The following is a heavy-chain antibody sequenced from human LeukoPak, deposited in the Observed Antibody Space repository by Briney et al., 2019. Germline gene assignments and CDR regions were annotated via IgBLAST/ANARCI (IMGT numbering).Heavy chain of an antibody. CDR2: INHSGST. Sequence: SETPSLTCAVYGGSFSGYYWSWIRQPPGKGLEWIGEINHSGSTNYNPSLKSRVTISVDTSKNQFSLKLSSVTAADTAVYYCARIMELELKRLFDFWGQGTMVTVSS. D-gene: IGHD1-7*01. J-gene: IGHJ3*01. V-gene: IGHV4-34*01. CDR1: GGSFSGYY. CDR3: ARIMELELKRLFDF.